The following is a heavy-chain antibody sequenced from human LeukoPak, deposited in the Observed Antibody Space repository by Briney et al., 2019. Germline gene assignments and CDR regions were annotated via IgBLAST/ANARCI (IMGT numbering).Heavy chain of an antibody. CDR3: AKDVEATISSGGYYFDY. Sequence: GGSLRLSCAASGFTFRSYAMSWVRQAPGKGLEWVSAISGSDGSTHYADSVKGRFTISRDISNNRLYLQMNSLRAEDTAVYYCAKDVEATISSGGYYFDYWGQGTLVTVSS. D-gene: IGHD6-19*01. CDR2: ISGSDGST. CDR1: GFTFRSYA. J-gene: IGHJ4*02. V-gene: IGHV3-23*01.